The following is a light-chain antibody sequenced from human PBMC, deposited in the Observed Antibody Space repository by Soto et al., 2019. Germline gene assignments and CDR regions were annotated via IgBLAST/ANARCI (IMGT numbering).Light chain of an antibody. CDR1: NSDVGGYDY. Sequence: QSALTQPPSASGSPGQSVTISCTGTNSDVGGYDYVSWYQQHPGKAPKLMIYEVAKRPSGVPVRFSGSKSGNTASLTVSGLQAEDEADYYCSSHADSYNWVFGGGTKLTVL. J-gene: IGLJ3*02. CDR2: EVA. V-gene: IGLV2-8*01. CDR3: SSHADSYNWV.